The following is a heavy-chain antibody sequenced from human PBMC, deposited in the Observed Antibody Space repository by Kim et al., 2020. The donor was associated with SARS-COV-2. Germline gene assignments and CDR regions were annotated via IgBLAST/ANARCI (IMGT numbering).Heavy chain of an antibody. J-gene: IGHJ6*02. V-gene: IGHV3-23*01. CDR2: ISGSGGST. CDR1: GFTFSSYA. CDR3: AKDGGVGATPYYYYGMDV. D-gene: IGHD1-26*01. Sequence: GGSLRLSCAASGFTFSSYAMSWVRQAPGKGLEWVSAISGSGGSTYYADSVKGRFTISRDNSKNTLYLQMNSLRAEDTAVYYCAKDGGVGATPYYYYGMDVWGQGTTVTVSS.